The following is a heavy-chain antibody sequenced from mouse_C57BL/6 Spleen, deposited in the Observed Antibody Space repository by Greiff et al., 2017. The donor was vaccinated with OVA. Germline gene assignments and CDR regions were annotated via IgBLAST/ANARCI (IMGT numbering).Heavy chain of an antibody. CDR3: ARGSEGDYVDY. D-gene: IGHD2-13*01. CDR1: GYTFTDYN. V-gene: IGHV1-22*01. J-gene: IGHJ4*01. CDR2: INPNNGGT. Sequence: EVQLQQSGPELVKPGASVKMSCKASGYTFTDYNMHWVKQSHGKSLEWIGYINPNNGGTSYNPKFKGKATLTVNKSSSTAYMELRSLTSEDAAVYYCARGSEGDYVDYWGQGTSVTVSS.